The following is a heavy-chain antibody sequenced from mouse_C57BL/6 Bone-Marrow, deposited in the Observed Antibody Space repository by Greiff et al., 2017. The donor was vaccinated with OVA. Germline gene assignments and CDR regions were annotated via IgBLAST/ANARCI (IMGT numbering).Heavy chain of an antibody. Sequence: EVQGVESGGGLVKPGGSLKLSCAASGFTFSDYGMHWVRQAPEKGLEWVAYISSGSSTIYYADTVKGRFTISRDNATNTLFLQMTSLGSEDTAMDYCASGGYDRWFAYWGQGTLVTVSA. V-gene: IGHV5-17*01. CDR3: ASGGYDRWFAY. J-gene: IGHJ3*01. CDR1: GFTFSDYG. D-gene: IGHD2-2*01. CDR2: ISSGSSTI.